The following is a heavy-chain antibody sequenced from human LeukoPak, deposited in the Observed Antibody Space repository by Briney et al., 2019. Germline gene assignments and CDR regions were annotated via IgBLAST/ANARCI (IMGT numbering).Heavy chain of an antibody. Sequence: ASVKVSCKASGYTFTGYYMHWVRQAPGQGLEWMGWINPNSGGTNYAQKFQGRVTMTRDTSISTAYMELSRLRSDDTAVYYCARDGMAAAGTRNWFDPWGQGTLVTVSS. V-gene: IGHV1-2*02. D-gene: IGHD6-13*01. CDR1: GYTFTGYY. CDR2: INPNSGGT. J-gene: IGHJ5*02. CDR3: ARDGMAAAGTRNWFDP.